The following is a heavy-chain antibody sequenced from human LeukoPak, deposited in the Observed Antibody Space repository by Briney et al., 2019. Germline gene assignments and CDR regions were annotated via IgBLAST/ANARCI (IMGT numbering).Heavy chain of an antibody. D-gene: IGHD2-15*01. Sequence: GASVKVSCKASGYTFTGYYMHWVRQAPGQGLEWMGWIKPNSGGTNYAQKFQRRVTMTRDTYIRTDYMELSRLRSDDTAVYYCARGTVVVASPVDYWGQGTLVTVSS. CDR1: GYTFTGYY. CDR2: IKPNSGGT. V-gene: IGHV1-2*02. J-gene: IGHJ4*02. CDR3: ARGTVVVASPVDY.